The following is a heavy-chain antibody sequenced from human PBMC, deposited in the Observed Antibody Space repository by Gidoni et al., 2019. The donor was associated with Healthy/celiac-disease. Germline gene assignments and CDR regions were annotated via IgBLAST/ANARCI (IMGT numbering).Heavy chain of an antibody. CDR3: AREGIVVVPAAGTTWFDP. CDR1: GGTFSSYA. V-gene: IGHV1-69*01. J-gene: IGHJ5*02. CDR2: IIPIFGTA. Sequence: QVQLVQSGAEVKKPGSSVKVSCKASGGTFSSYAISWVRQAPGQGLEWMGGIIPIFGTANYAQKFQGRVTITADESTSTAYMELSSLRSEDTAVYYCAREGIVVVPAAGTTWFDPWGQGTLVTVSS. D-gene: IGHD2-2*01.